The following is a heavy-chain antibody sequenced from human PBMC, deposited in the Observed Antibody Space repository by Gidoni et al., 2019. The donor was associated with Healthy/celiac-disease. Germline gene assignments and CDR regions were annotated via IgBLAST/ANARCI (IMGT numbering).Heavy chain of an antibody. CDR1: GFTFSSFA. J-gene: IGHJ4*02. CDR2: ISFDGGNE. V-gene: IGHV3-30-3*01. Sequence: QVQLVESGGGVVQPGRSLRLSCAASGFTFSSFAMHWVRQAPGKGLEWVAVISFDGGNEYYADSVKGRFTISRDNSKNTLFLQMDSLRAEDTAVYYCARDKSSSGWPYYFDYWGQGTLVTVSS. D-gene: IGHD6-19*01. CDR3: ARDKSSSGWPYYFDY.